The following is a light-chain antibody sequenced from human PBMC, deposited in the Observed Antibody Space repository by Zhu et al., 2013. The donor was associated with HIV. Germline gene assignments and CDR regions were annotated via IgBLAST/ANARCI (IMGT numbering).Light chain of an antibody. CDR1: QSVSTDY. Sequence: EIVLTQSPGTLSLSPGEGATLSCRASQSVSTDYLAWYQQKPGQAPRLLIYGASSRATGIPDRFSGSGSGTDFTLTISRLEPEDLAVYYCQQHGASPPWTFGQGTRVEIK. V-gene: IGKV3-20*01. CDR3: QQHGASPPWT. J-gene: IGKJ1*01. CDR2: GAS.